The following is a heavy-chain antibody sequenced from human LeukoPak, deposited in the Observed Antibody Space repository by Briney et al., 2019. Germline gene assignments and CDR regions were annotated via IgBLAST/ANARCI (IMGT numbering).Heavy chain of an antibody. CDR3: TQSNY. CDR2: IRSKADNYAT. J-gene: IGHJ4*02. CDR1: GFTFSGSP. V-gene: IGHV3-73*01. Sequence: GGSLRLSCAASGFTFSGSPILWVRQASGKGLEWVGRIRSKADNYATAYAASVQGRCTISRDDSKDTAYLQLNSLKTEDTAVYYCTQSNYWGQGALVTVSS.